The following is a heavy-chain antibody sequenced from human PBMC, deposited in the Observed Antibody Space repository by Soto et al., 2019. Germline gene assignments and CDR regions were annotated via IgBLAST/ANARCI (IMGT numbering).Heavy chain of an antibody. J-gene: IGHJ4*02. V-gene: IGHV3-30*18. CDR2: ISYDGSNK. Sequence: GGSLRLSCAASGFTFSSYGMHWVRQAPGKGLEWVAVISYDGSNKYYADSVKGRFTISRDNSKNTLYLQMNSLRAEDTAVYYCAKDRDSYAITHSFDYWGQGTLVTVSS. CDR3: AKDRDSYAITHSFDY. D-gene: IGHD5-18*01. CDR1: GFTFSSYG.